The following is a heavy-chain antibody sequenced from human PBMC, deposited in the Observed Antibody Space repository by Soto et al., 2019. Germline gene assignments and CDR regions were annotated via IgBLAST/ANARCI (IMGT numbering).Heavy chain of an antibody. CDR3: AKYLDYDCWRGGNYGIDV. Sequence: GGSLRLSCAASGFTFSSYGMHWVRQAPGKGLEWVAVISYDGSNQYYADSVKGRFTISRDNSKNTLYLQMISLRAEDTAVYYCAKYLDYDCWRGGNYGIDVWGQGTTVTVSS. J-gene: IGHJ6*02. D-gene: IGHD3-3*01. V-gene: IGHV3-30*18. CDR1: GFTFSSYG. CDR2: ISYDGSNQ.